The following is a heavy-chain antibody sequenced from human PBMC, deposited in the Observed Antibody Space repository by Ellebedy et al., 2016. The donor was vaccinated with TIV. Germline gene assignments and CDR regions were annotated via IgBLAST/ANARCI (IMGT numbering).Heavy chain of an antibody. V-gene: IGHV4-59*12. J-gene: IGHJ4*02. CDR2: IYYSGST. D-gene: IGHD2-2*01. CDR3: ARFPLNQLLSFDY. Sequence: MPSETLSLTCTVSGGSISSYYWSWIRQPPGKGLEWIGYIYYSGSTNYNPSLKSRVTISVDTSKNQFSLKLSSVTAADTAVYYCARFPLNQLLSFDYWGQGTLVTVSS. CDR1: GGSISSYY.